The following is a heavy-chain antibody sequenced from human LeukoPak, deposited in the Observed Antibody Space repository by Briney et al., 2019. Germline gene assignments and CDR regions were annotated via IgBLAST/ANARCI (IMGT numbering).Heavy chain of an antibody. Sequence: GGSLRLSCAASGFSFSSYSMNWVRQAPGKGLEWVSYISGSGSIIFQADSVKGRFTIPRDNAKNSLFLQMNSLRDEDTALYYCARDRYYGSGSYQNAGGCFDYWGLGTLVTVSS. V-gene: IGHV3-48*02. CDR3: ARDRYYGSGSYQNAGGCFDY. CDR1: GFSFSSYS. D-gene: IGHD3-10*01. CDR2: ISGSGSII. J-gene: IGHJ4*02.